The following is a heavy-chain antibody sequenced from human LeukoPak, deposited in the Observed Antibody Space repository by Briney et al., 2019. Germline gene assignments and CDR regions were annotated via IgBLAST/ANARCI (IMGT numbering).Heavy chain of an antibody. J-gene: IGHJ1*01. CDR3: ASEMATIPH. CDR1: GFTFSSYA. V-gene: IGHV3-30-3*01. CDR2: ISYDGSNK. D-gene: IGHD5-24*01. Sequence: PGRSLRLSCAASGFTFSSYAMHWVRQAPGKGLEWVAVISYDGSNKYYADSVKGRFTISRDNSKNTLYLQMNSLRAEDTAVYYCASEMATIPHWGQGTLVTVSS.